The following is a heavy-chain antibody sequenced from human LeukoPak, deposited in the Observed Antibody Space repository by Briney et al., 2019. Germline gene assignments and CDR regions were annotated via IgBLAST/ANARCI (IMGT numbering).Heavy chain of an antibody. D-gene: IGHD3-22*01. Sequence: GGSLRPSCAASGFTFSSYAMSWVRQAPGKGLEWVSAISGSGGSTYYADSVKGRFTISRDNSKNTLYLQMNSLRAEDTAVYYCAKDPIYYYDSSGYYYWGQGTLVTVSS. CDR1: GFTFSSYA. J-gene: IGHJ4*02. V-gene: IGHV3-23*01. CDR2: ISGSGGST. CDR3: AKDPIYYYDSSGYYY.